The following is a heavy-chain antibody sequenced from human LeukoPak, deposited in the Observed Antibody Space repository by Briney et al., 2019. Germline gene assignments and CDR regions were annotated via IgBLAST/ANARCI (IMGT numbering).Heavy chain of an antibody. V-gene: IGHV3-23*01. D-gene: IGHD3-22*01. CDR2: ISGSGGST. CDR3: AKERLWGIVVVLLDY. Sequence: GGSLSLSCAASGFTFSSYAMSWVRQAPGKGLESVSAISGSGGSTYYADSVKGRFTISRDNSKNTLYLQMSSLRAEDTAVYYCAKERLWGIVVVLLDYWGQGTLVTVSS. CDR1: GFTFSSYA. J-gene: IGHJ4*02.